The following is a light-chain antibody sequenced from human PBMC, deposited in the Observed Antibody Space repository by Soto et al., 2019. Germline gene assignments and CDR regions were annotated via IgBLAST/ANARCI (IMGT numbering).Light chain of an antibody. Sequence: DIHSTPSPFPPSASLGDRVTNTCRASQSVSNWLAWYQQKPGTAPKLLIYHASTLESGVPSRFSGSGSGTDFTLTISRLEPEDFAVYYCQQYGSSPRTFGQGTKVDIK. CDR3: QQYGSSPRT. V-gene: IGKV1-5*01. CDR2: HAS. CDR1: QSVSNW. J-gene: IGKJ1*01.